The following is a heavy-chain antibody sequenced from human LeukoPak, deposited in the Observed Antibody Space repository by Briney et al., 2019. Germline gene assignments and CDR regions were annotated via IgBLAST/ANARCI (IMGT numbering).Heavy chain of an antibody. J-gene: IGHJ6*02. CDR3: ARAGYSYGYIYYYYGMDV. CDR2: IYYSGST. V-gene: IGHV4-59*01. Sequence: SETLSLTCTVSGGSISSYYWSWIRQPPGKGLEWIGYIYYSGSTNYNPSLKSRVTISVDTSKSQFSLKLSSVTAADTAVYYCARAGYSYGYIYYYYGMDVWGQGTTVTVSS. CDR1: GGSISSYY. D-gene: IGHD5-18*01.